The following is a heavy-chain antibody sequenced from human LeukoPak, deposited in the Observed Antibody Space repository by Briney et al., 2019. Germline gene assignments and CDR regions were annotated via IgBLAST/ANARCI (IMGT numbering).Heavy chain of an antibody. Sequence: SVKVSCKASGGTFSSYAISWVRQAPGQGLEWMGGIIPIFGTANYAQKFQGRVTITADESTSTAYMELSSLRSEDTAVYYCARVLGSYDAGWFDPWGQGTLVTVSS. J-gene: IGHJ5*02. D-gene: IGHD5-18*01. CDR3: ARVLGSYDAGWFDP. CDR1: GGTFSSYA. V-gene: IGHV1-69*01. CDR2: IIPIFGTA.